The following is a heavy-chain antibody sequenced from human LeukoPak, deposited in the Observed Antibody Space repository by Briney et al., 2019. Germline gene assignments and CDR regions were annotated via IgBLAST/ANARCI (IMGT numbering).Heavy chain of an antibody. CDR3: ASQNGGIDY. D-gene: IGHD2-8*01. V-gene: IGHV3-7*03. Sequence: GGSLRLSCGASVFTFSSYWMSRVRRAPGKGLEWVANIKQDGSEKYYVDSVKGRFTISRDNAKNSLYLQMNSLRAEDTAVYYCASQNGGIDYWGQGTLVTVSS. CDR1: VFTFSSYW. J-gene: IGHJ4*02. CDR2: IKQDGSEK.